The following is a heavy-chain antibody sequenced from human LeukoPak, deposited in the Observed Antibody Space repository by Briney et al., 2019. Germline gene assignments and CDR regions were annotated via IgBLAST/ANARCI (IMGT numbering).Heavy chain of an antibody. CDR1: GFTVSCNY. J-gene: IGHJ4*02. V-gene: IGHV3-53*01. Sequence: GGSLRLSCAASGFTVSCNYISWVRQAPGKGLEWVSLIYTSGSTYYADSVKGRFTISRDNSKSTLYLQMNSLRAEDTAVYYCARVTTSGSYKFDYWGQGTLVTVSS. D-gene: IGHD3-10*01. CDR2: IYTSGST. CDR3: ARVTTSGSYKFDY.